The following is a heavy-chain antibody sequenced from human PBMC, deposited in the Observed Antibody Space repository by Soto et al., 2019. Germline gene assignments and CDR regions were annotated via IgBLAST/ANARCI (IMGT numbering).Heavy chain of an antibody. D-gene: IGHD3-16*01. V-gene: IGHV3-53*01. J-gene: IGHJ6*02. CDR2: LYTEGTT. CDR3: VRPRPSGENYGMDV. CDR1: GLTVSHNY. Sequence: GGSLRLSCGASGLTVSHNYMAWVRQAPEMGLEWVSILYTEGTTYYADSVKGRFTISRDSSKNTLFLQMDSLRAEDTAVYYCVRPRPSGENYGMDVWGQGTTVTVSS.